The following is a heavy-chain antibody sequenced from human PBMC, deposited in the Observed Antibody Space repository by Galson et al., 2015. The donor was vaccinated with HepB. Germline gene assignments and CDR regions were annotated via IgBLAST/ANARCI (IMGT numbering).Heavy chain of an antibody. CDR3: ATGGSGREFHS. CDR2: TYYRSKWST. D-gene: IGHD6-19*01. J-gene: IGHJ4*02. CDR1: GDSVSSDSAA. Sequence: CAISGDSVSSDSAAWTWVRQSPSRGLEWLGRTYYRSKWSTDYAVSVNGRISIKPDTSKNQFSLQLNSVTPEDTDVYYCATGGSGREFHSWGQGTLVTVSS. V-gene: IGHV6-1*01.